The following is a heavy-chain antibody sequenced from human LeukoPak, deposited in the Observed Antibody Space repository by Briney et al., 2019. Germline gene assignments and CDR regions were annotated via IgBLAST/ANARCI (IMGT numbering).Heavy chain of an antibody. J-gene: IGHJ4*02. D-gene: IGHD7-27*01. CDR3: AREIAQTGGDY. Sequence: PGGSLRLSCAASGFTSSSYWMHWVRQAPGKGLVWVSRINSDGSSTSYADSVKGRFTISRDNAKNTLYLQMNSLRAEDTAVYYCAREIAQTGGDYWGQGTLVTVSS. V-gene: IGHV3-74*01. CDR1: GFTSSSYW. CDR2: INSDGSST.